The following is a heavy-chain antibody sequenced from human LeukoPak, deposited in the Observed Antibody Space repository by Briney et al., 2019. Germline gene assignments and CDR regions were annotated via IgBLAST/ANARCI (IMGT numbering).Heavy chain of an antibody. CDR3: AKERGIYSGYEQFDY. V-gene: IGHV3-23*01. CDR2: ISGSGGST. J-gene: IGHJ4*02. Sequence: SGGSLRLSCAASGFTFSDYYMSWIRQAPGKGLEWVSAISGSGGSTYYADSVKGRFTISRDNSKNTLYLQMNSLRAEDTAVYYCAKERGIYSGYEQFDYWGQGTLVTVSS. CDR1: GFTFSDYY. D-gene: IGHD5-12*01.